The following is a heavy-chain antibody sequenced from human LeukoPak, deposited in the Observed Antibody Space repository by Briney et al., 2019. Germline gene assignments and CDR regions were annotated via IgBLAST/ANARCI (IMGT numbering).Heavy chain of an antibody. CDR1: GFTFSRYW. CDR3: ARAPSEVGGYYPEYFRH. CDR2: IKSDGKT. D-gene: IGHD3-22*01. Sequence: GGSLRLSCEASGFTFSRYWMHWVRQAPGKGLVWVSRIKSDGKTNYADSVKGRFTISRDNDKNTASLQMDSLRAEDTGVYYCARAPSEVGGYYPEYFRHWGQGTLVTVSS. J-gene: IGHJ1*01. V-gene: IGHV3-74*01.